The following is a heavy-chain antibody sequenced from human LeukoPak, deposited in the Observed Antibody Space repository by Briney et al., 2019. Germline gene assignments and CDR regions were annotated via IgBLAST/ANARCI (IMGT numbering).Heavy chain of an antibody. CDR1: GGSISSSSYY. D-gene: IGHD2-21*02. V-gene: IGHV4-39*01. Sequence: SETLSLTCTVSGGSISSSSYYWGWIRQPPGKGLEWIGSIYYSGSTYYNPSLKSRVTISVDTSKNQFSLKLSSVTAADTAVYYCARLVTATHYYYYGMDVWGQGTTVTVSS. J-gene: IGHJ6*02. CDR3: ARLVTATHYYYYGMDV. CDR2: IYYSGST.